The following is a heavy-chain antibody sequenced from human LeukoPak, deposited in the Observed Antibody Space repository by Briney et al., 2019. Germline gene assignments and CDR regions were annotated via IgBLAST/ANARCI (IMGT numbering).Heavy chain of an antibody. V-gene: IGHV3-7*01. D-gene: IGHD1-14*01. CDR1: GFTLSSYL. CDR2: IKKDGSEE. J-gene: IGHJ3*01. Sequence: GGSLRLSCAASGFTLSSYLMSWVRQAPGRGLEGVANIKKDGSEENYLDSVKGRFTVSRDNAKNSLFLQMNSRRGEDTAVYYCARGKPSRNALDLWGQGTMVTISS. CDR3: ARGKPSRNALDL.